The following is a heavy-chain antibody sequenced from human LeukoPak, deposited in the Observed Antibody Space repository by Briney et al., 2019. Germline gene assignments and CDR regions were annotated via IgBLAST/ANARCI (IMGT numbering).Heavy chain of an antibody. V-gene: IGHV4-39*01. J-gene: IGHJ4*02. CDR2: IYYSGST. CDR1: GGSISSSSYY. Sequence: SETLSLTCTLSGGSISSSSYYWGWIRQPPGKGLEWIGSIYYSGSTYYNPSLKSRVTISVDTSKNQFSLKLSSVTAADTAVYYCARQDLRYYDSGGDFDYWGQGTLVTVSS. CDR3: ARQDLRYYDSGGDFDY. D-gene: IGHD3-22*01.